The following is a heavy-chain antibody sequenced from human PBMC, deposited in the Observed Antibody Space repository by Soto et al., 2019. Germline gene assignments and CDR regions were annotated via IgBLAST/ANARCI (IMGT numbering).Heavy chain of an antibody. CDR1: GFTFSSYW. J-gene: IGHJ4*02. CDR2: IHSDGSST. Sequence: EVQLVESGGGLVQPGGSLRLSCAASGFTFSSYWMHWVRQAPGKGLVWVSRIHSDGSSTGYADSVKGRFTISRDNAKNTLYLQMNSIKTEDTAVYYCARALTPRGYSYGMIDYWGQGTLVTVSS. V-gene: IGHV3-74*01. D-gene: IGHD5-18*01. CDR3: ARALTPRGYSYGMIDY.